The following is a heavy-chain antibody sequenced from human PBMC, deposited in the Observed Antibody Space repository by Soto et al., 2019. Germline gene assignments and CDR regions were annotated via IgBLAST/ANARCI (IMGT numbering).Heavy chain of an antibody. CDR2: IYHSGST. Sequence: QLQLQESGSGLVKPSQTLSLTCAVSGGSISSGGSSWSWIRQPPGKGLEWIGYIYHSGSTYYNPSLTRRVAIAVYRPXNQFSLKLSSVTAADTAVYYCARAGDSSGPVALGYWGQGTLVTVSS. CDR3: ARAGDSSGPVALGY. J-gene: IGHJ4*02. V-gene: IGHV4-30-2*01. D-gene: IGHD6-19*01. CDR1: GGSISSGGSS.